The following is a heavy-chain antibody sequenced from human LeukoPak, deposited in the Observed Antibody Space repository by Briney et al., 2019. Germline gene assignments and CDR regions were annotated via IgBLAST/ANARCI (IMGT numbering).Heavy chain of an antibody. CDR1: GGSFASYA. V-gene: IGHV1-18*01. D-gene: IGHD3-22*01. CDR2: ISAYNGNT. J-gene: IGHJ4*02. Sequence: ASVTVSCKASGGSFASYAINWVRQAPGQGLEWMGWISAYNGNTNYAQKLQGRVTMTTDTSTSTAYMELRSLRSDDTAVYYCARDGSGYSIWGQGTLVTVSS. CDR3: ARDGSGYSI.